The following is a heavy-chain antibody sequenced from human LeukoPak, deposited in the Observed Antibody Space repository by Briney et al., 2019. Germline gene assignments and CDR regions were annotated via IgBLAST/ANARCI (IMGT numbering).Heavy chain of an antibody. Sequence: PSETLSLTCTVSGGSISSGGYYWRWIRQPPGKGLEWIGYIYHSGSTYYNPSLKSRVTISVDRSKNQFSLKLSSVTAADTAVYYCARGGGSIFGVVIKENYYYYYMDVWGKGTTVTVSS. V-gene: IGHV4-30-2*01. J-gene: IGHJ6*03. CDR1: GGSISSGGYY. CDR3: ARGGGSIFGVVIKENYYYYYMDV. CDR2: IYHSGST. D-gene: IGHD3-3*01.